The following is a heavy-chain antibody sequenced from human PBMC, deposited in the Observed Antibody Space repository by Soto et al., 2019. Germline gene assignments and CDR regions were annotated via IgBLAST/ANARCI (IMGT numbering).Heavy chain of an antibody. CDR1: GGSISSYY. CDR3: AAHSGSIYGPLDY. J-gene: IGHJ4*02. CDR2: SYYIFST. V-gene: IGHV4-59*08. Sequence: SETLSLTCTVSGGSISSYYWIWIRQPPVNGLELIGYSYYIFSTNYNPSLKSRVTISLYELKNQFSLQLMSMTAADTAVYFCAAHSGSIYGPLDYWGQGTQVTVST. D-gene: IGHD3-10*01.